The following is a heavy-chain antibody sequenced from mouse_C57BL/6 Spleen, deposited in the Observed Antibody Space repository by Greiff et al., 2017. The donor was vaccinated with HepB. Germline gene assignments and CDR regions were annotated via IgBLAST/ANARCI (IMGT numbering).Heavy chain of an antibody. D-gene: IGHD1-1*01. Sequence: QVQLQQSGAELVKPGASVKLSCKASGYTFTSYWMQWVKQRPGQGLEWIGEIDPSDSYTNYNQKFKGKATLTVDTSSSTAYMQLSSLTSEDSAVYYCARDHGSTFAYWGQGTLVTVSA. J-gene: IGHJ3*01. V-gene: IGHV1-50*01. CDR1: GYTFTSYW. CDR3: ARDHGSTFAY. CDR2: IDPSDSYT.